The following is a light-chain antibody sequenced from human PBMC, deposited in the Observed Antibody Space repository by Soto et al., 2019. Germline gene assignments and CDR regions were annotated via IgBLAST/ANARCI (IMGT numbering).Light chain of an antibody. CDR2: EVS. CDR3: SSYTSSSYTSSSTLYV. V-gene: IGLV2-14*01. Sequence: QSALTQPASVSGSPGQSITISCTGTSNDVGGYNYVSWYQQYPGKAPKLMIYEVSNRPSGVSNRFSGPKSGNTASLTISGLQAEDEADYYCSSYTSSSYTSSSTLYVFGTGTKLTVL. CDR1: SNDVGGYNY. J-gene: IGLJ1*01.